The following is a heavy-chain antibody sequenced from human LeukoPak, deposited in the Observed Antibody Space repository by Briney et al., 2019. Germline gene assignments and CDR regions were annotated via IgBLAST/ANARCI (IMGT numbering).Heavy chain of an antibody. CDR3: ARDQDPYNWNDENAFDI. CDR1: GYTFTSYG. V-gene: IGHV1-18*01. D-gene: IGHD1-1*01. CDR2: ISAYNGNT. Sequence: VASVKVSCKASGYTFTSYGISWVRQAPGQGLEWMGWISAYNGNTNYAQKLQGRVTMTTDTSTSTAYMELRSLRSDDTAVYYCARDQDPYNWNDENAFDIWGQGTMVTVSS. J-gene: IGHJ3*02.